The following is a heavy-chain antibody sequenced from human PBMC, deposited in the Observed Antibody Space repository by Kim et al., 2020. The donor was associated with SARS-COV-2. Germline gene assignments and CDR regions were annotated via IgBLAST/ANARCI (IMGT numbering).Heavy chain of an antibody. CDR3: AREGHSSGRAGTFDN. Sequence: GGSLRLSCAGSGFTFGSAHMHWVRQAPGKGLEWVAVISADESIKGYADSVRGRFSGSRDNSQNTLFLQIDSLRPEDTAVYYCAREGHSSGRAGTFDNGG. V-gene: IGHV3-30*03. CDR2: ISADESIK. J-gene: IGHJ4*01. D-gene: IGHD6-19*01. CDR1: GFTFGSAH.